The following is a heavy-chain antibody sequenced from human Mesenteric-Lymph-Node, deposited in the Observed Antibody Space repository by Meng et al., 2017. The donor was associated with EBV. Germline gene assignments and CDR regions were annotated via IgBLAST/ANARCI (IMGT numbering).Heavy chain of an antibody. J-gene: IGHJ4*02. CDR3: ATVRGSFDFWI. CDR1: GGSISSPNW. Sequence: QVQLQESGPGLVKPSGTLSLAGAVSGGSISSPNWWSWVRQPPGKGLEWIGEIFHSGTTDYSPSLKSRVTMSIDKSRNQFSLKLNSVTAADTAVYYCATVRGSFDFWIWGQGALVTVSS. V-gene: IGHV4-4*02. CDR2: IFHSGTT. D-gene: IGHD3-3*01.